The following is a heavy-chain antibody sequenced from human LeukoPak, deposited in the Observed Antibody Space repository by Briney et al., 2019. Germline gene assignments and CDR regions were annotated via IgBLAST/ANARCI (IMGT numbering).Heavy chain of an antibody. V-gene: IGHV1-69*13. Sequence: SVKVSCKASGGTFGSYAISWVRQAPGQGLEWMGGIIPIFGTANYAQKFQGRVTITADESTSTAYMELSSLRSEDTAVYYCARDRLMVRGVSYFDYWGQGTLVTVSS. CDR1: GGTFGSYA. CDR3: ARDRLMVRGVSYFDY. J-gene: IGHJ4*02. D-gene: IGHD3-10*01. CDR2: IIPIFGTA.